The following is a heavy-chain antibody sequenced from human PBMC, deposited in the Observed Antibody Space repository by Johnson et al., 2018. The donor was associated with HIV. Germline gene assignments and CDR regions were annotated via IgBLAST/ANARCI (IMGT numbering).Heavy chain of an antibody. Sequence: QVQLVESGGGLVKPGGSLRLSCAASGFAFSDYYMSWIRQAPAKGLEWVSCISSSGSIIYYADSVKGRFTITRANAKNSLYLQMNSLRAEDTAVYYCASEGGWGLRAFDIWGQGTMVTVSS. D-gene: IGHD3-16*01. J-gene: IGHJ3*02. V-gene: IGHV3-11*04. CDR1: GFAFSDYY. CDR2: ISSSGSII. CDR3: ASEGGWGLRAFDI.